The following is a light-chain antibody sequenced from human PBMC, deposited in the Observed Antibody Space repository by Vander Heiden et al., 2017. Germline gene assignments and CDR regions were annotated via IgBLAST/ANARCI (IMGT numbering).Light chain of an antibody. V-gene: IGLV2-11*01. J-gene: IGLJ2*01. Sequence: SPGQSVTISCTGTSSDVGGYNYVSWYQQHPGKAPKLMIYDVSKLPSGVPDRFSGSKSGNTASLTISGLQAEDEADYYCCSYAGSYTLVFGGGTKLTVL. CDR1: SSDVGGYNY. CDR3: CSYAGSYTLV. CDR2: DVS.